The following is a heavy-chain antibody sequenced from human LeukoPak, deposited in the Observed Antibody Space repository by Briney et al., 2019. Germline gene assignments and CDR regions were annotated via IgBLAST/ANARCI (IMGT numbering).Heavy chain of an antibody. Sequence: GASVKVSCKASGYTFTSYYMHWVRQAPGQGLEWMGIINPSGGSTSYAQKFQGRVTMTRDTSTSTVYMELSSLRSEDTAVYYCARVKFQAAGTWGDFDYWGQGTLVTVSS. CDR1: GYTFTSYY. CDR3: ARVKFQAAGTWGDFDY. J-gene: IGHJ4*02. V-gene: IGHV1-46*01. D-gene: IGHD6-13*01. CDR2: INPSGGST.